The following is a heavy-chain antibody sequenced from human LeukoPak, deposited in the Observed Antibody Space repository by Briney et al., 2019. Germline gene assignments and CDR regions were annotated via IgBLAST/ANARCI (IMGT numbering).Heavy chain of an antibody. CDR2: ISAYNGNT. J-gene: IGHJ4*02. CDR3: ARVGTYTYGDYYFDY. V-gene: IGHV1-18*01. CDR1: GYTFTSYG. Sequence: ASVKVSCKASGYTFTSYGISWVRQAPGQGLEWMGWISAYNGNTNYAQKLQGRVTMTTDTSTSTDYMELRSLRSDDTAVYYCARVGTYTYGDYYFDYWGQGTLVTVSS. D-gene: IGHD4-17*01.